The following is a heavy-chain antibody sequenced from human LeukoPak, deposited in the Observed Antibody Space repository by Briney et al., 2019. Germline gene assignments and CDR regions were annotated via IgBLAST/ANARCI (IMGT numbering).Heavy chain of an antibody. Sequence: ASVTVSCKASGYTFTGCYIHWVRQAPGQGLEWMGWINPNSGGTNYAQKFQGRVSMTRDTSVTTAFMELSRLRSDDTAVYYCARVMRSGWYYFDYWGQGTLVTVSS. CDR2: INPNSGGT. V-gene: IGHV1-2*02. CDR3: ARVMRSGWYYFDY. CDR1: GYTFTGCY. J-gene: IGHJ4*02. D-gene: IGHD6-19*01.